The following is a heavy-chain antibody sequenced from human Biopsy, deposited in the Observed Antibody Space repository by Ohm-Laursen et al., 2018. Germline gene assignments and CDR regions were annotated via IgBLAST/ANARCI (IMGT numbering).Heavy chain of an antibody. CDR3: ARDYDTSGYYYDS. CDR2: IFYRGST. V-gene: IGHV4-39*01. D-gene: IGHD3-22*01. Sequence: TLSLTCPVSGGSISNNNYYWGWIRPPPGKGLEWIGSIFYRGSTHYKPSLKSRVTMYVDTSKNQFSLKLNSVTAADTAVYYCARDYDTSGYYYDSWGQGTLVTVSS. J-gene: IGHJ5*01. CDR1: GGSISNNNYY.